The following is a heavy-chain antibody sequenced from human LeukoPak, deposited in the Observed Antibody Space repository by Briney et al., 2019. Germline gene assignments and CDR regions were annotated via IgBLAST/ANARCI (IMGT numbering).Heavy chain of an antibody. CDR1: GYTFTDYY. Sequence: GASVKVSCKASGYTFTDYYIHWVRQAPGQGLECMGWISPDSGVTNYAQKFQGRVTMTRDTSISTAYMELSRLTSDDTAVYYCARVGKGYSQYYFDYWGREPWSPSPQ. V-gene: IGHV1-2*02. J-gene: IGHJ4*02. CDR3: ARVGKGYSQYYFDY. CDR2: ISPDSGVT. D-gene: IGHD4-23*01.